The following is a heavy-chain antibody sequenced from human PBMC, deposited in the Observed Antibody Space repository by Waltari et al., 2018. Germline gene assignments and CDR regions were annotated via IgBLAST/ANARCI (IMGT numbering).Heavy chain of an antibody. CDR3: ARGSTIFGVVPNWFDP. CDR2: INPSGGST. J-gene: IGHJ5*02. V-gene: IGHV1-46*01. Sequence: QVQLVQSGAEVKKPGASVKVSCKVSGYPLTELSMHWVRPAPGKGLEWMGIINPSGGSTSYAQKFQGRVTMTRDTSTSTVYMELSSLRSEDTAVYYCARGSTIFGVVPNWFDPWGQGTLVTVSS. CDR1: GYPLTELS. D-gene: IGHD3-3*01.